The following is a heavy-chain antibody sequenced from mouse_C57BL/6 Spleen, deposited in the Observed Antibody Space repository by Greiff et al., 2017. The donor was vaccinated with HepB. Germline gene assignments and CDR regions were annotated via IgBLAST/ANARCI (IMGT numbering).Heavy chain of an antibody. Sequence: EVQGVESGPELVKPGASVKIPCKASGYTFTDYNMDWVKQSHGKSLEWIGDINPNNGGTIYNQKFKGKATLTVDKSSSTAYMELRSLTSEDTAVYYCARGGKVVGNYFDYWGQGTTLTVSS. CDR3: ARGGKVVGNYFDY. V-gene: IGHV1-18*01. CDR1: GYTFTDYN. CDR2: INPNNGGT. J-gene: IGHJ2*01. D-gene: IGHD1-1*01.